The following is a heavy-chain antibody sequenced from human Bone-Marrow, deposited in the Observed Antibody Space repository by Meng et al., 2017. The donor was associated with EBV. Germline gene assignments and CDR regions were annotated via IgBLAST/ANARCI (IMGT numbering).Heavy chain of an antibody. CDR2: INLGGNT. J-gene: IGHJ4*01. CDR1: GGSFRCSD. V-gene: IGHV4-34*01. D-gene: IGHD6-19*01. Sequence: QVQLQQWGAGLFEPSENLSLTCAVYGGSFRCSDWSWIRQPPGKGLEWIGGINLGGNTNYNPSLKSRVSISVDTSKNHFSLKVNSVTAADTAVYYCATWNNNGWYYGYWGQGTLVTVSS. CDR3: ATWNNNGWYYGY.